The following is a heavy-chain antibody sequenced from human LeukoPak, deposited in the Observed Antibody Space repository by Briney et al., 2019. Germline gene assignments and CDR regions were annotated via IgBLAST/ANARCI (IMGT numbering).Heavy chain of an antibody. V-gene: IGHV3-48*03. CDR1: GFTFSTYE. D-gene: IGHD6-13*01. J-gene: IGHJ4*02. CDR2: MSGSGRTI. Sequence: GGSLRLSCAASGFTFSTYEMDWVRQAPGKGLEWVSYMSGSGRTIFHADSVKGRFTISRDNAKNSLYLQMNNLRVEDTGVYYCARDSGSSTFFDKWGQGTLVTVSP. CDR3: ARDSGSSTFFDK.